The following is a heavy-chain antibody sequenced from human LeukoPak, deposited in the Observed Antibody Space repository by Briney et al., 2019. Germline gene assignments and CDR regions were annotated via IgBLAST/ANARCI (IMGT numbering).Heavy chain of an antibody. J-gene: IGHJ4*02. CDR2: IIPIFGTA. CDR3: ARTPGFRSTSFFDY. D-gene: IGHD2-2*01. CDR1: GGTFSSYA. V-gene: IGHV1-69*06. Sequence: SVKVSCKASGGTFSSYAISWVRQAPGQGLEWMGGIIPIFGTANYAQKFQGRVTITADKSTSTAYMELSSLRSEDTAVYYCARTPGFRSTSFFDYWGQGTLVTVSS.